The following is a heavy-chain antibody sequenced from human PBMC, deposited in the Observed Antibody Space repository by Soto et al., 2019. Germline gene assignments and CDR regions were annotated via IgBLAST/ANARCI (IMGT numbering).Heavy chain of an antibody. CDR3: ATSVLRFLEWLPDWFDP. CDR1: GYTFTSYG. D-gene: IGHD3-3*01. V-gene: IGHV1-18*01. J-gene: IGHJ5*02. CDR2: ISAYNGNT. Sequence: GASVKVSCKASGYTFTSYGISWVRQAPGQGLEWMGWISAYNGNTNYAQKLQGRVTMTTDTSTSTAYMELRSLRSDDTAVYYCATSVLRFLEWLPDWFDPWGQGTLVTVSS.